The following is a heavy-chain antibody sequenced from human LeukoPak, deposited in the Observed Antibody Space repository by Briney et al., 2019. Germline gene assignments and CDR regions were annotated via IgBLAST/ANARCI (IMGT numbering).Heavy chain of an antibody. Sequence: GASVKVSCKASGGTFSSYAISWVRQAPGQGLEWMGIINPSGGSTSYAQKFQGRVTMTRDMSTSTVYMELSSLRSEDTAVYYCARGPQPGIAVAGMSYWGQGTLVTVSS. D-gene: IGHD6-19*01. V-gene: IGHV1-46*01. CDR2: INPSGGST. J-gene: IGHJ4*02. CDR1: GGTFSSYA. CDR3: ARGPQPGIAVAGMSY.